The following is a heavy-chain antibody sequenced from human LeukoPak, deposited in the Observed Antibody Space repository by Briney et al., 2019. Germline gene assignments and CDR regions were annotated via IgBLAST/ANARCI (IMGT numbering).Heavy chain of an antibody. Sequence: GGPLRLSCAASGFTFSSYWVHWVRQAPGKGLVWVSRINSDGSSTSYADSVKGRFTISRDNAKNTLYLQMNSLRAEDTAVYYCARDRIQQGYVDYWGQGTLVTVSS. J-gene: IGHJ4*02. V-gene: IGHV3-74*01. CDR3: ARDRIQQGYVDY. CDR1: GFTFSSYW. CDR2: INSDGSST. D-gene: IGHD2-15*01.